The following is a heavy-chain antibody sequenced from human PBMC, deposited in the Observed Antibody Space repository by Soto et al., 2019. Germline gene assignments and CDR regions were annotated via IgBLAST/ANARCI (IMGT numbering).Heavy chain of an antibody. D-gene: IGHD5-12*01. V-gene: IGHV3-49*03. CDR2: IRSKTYGGTT. CDR3: GGGVVATRLVNY. J-gene: IGHJ4*02. Sequence: GGSLRLSCTASGFTFGDYAMSWFRQAPGKGLEWVGFIRSKTYGGTTEYAASVKGRFTISRDDPKSIAYLQMNSLKTEDTAVYYCGGGVVATRLVNYWGQGTLVTVSS. CDR1: GFTFGDYA.